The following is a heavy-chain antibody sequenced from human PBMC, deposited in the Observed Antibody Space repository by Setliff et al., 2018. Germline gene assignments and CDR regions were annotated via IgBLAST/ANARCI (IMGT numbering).Heavy chain of an antibody. D-gene: IGHD3-10*01. CDR3: FGAGTCSY. CDR1: GFSYSNCW. CDR2: INPHASEK. Sequence: PGGSLRLSCTASGFSYSNCWVSWVRQAPGKGLEWLASINPHASEKYYVDSVKGRFTIFRDNAKNSLSLQMNSLRTEDTAVYYCFGAGTCSYWGQGALVTVSS. V-gene: IGHV3-7*01. J-gene: IGHJ4*02.